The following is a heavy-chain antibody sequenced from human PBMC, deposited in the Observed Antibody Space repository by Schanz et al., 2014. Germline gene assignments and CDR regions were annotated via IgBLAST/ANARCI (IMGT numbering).Heavy chain of an antibody. CDR3: ARDLTVDTGYVVHYYYYGMDV. V-gene: IGHV1-69*08. CDR2: IIPILGIA. CDR1: GGTFNSYT. D-gene: IGHD5-12*01. Sequence: QVQLVQSGAEVKKPGSSMKVSCKASGGTFNSYTINWVRQAPGQGLEWMGRIIPILGIATYAQKFQGRLTITADKSTSTAYMELSSLRSEDTAMYYCARDLTVDTGYVVHYYYYGMDVWGQGTTXTVSS. J-gene: IGHJ6*02.